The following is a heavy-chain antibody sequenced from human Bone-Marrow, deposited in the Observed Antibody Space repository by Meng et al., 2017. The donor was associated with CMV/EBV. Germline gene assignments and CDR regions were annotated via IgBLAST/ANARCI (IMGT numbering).Heavy chain of an antibody. V-gene: IGHV3-11*01. J-gene: IGHJ4*02. CDR2: ISGGSSTI. CDR3: AREGQVY. CDR1: GFTFRDYY. Sequence: SLRLSCAACGFTFRDYYMTWIRQAPGKGLEWVSYISGGSSTIFYADSVKGRFTTSRDNAKNSLYLQMNSLRAEDTGIYYCAREGQVYWGQGTLVTVSS.